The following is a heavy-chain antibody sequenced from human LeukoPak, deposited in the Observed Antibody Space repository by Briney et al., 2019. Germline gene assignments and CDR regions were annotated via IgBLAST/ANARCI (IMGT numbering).Heavy chain of an antibody. CDR2: IKSKTDGGTT. CDR1: GFTFSNAW. D-gene: IGHD3-16*02. V-gene: IGHV3-15*01. Sequence: GGSLRLSCAASGFTFSNAWMSWVRQAPGKGLEWVGRIKSKTDGGTTDYAAPVKGRFTISRDDSKNTLYLQMNSLKTEDTALYYCTTDRPYVWGSHRFLVGYWGQGTLVTVSS. CDR3: TTDRPYVWGSHRFLVGY. J-gene: IGHJ4*02.